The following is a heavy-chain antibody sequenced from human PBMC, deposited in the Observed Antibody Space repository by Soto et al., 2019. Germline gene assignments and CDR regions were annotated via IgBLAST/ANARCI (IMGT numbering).Heavy chain of an antibody. CDR2: IYYSGST. Sequence: SETLSLTCTVSGDSITNYFWTWIRQPPGKGLEWIGYIYYSGSTNYNPSLKSRVTISVDTSKNQFSLKLSSVTAADTAVYYCARALILTGYYIHDAFDIWGQGTMVTVSS. V-gene: IGHV4-59*01. J-gene: IGHJ3*02. CDR3: ARALILTGYYIHDAFDI. CDR1: GDSITNYF. D-gene: IGHD3-9*01.